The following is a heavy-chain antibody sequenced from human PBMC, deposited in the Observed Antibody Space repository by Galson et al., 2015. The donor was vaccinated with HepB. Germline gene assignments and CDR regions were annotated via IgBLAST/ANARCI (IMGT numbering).Heavy chain of an antibody. CDR3: ARSYYDSSGYYVGIPIGYYYYYGMDV. CDR1: GGTFSSYA. Sequence: SVKVSCKASGGTFSSYAISWVRQAPGQGLEWMGGIIPIFGIANYAQKFQGRVTITADKSTSTAYMELSSLRSEDTAVYYCARSYYDSSGYYVGIPIGYYYYYGMDVWGQGTTVTVSS. J-gene: IGHJ6*02. D-gene: IGHD3-22*01. V-gene: IGHV1-69*10. CDR2: IIPIFGIA.